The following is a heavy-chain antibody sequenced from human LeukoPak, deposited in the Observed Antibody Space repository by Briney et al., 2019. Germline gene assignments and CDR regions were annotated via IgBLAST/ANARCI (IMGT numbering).Heavy chain of an antibody. CDR2: ISGSGGST. CDR3: AKDEVVVRDY. V-gene: IGHV3-23*01. J-gene: IGHJ4*02. Sequence: PGGSLRLSCEASGFTFSSYEMNWVRQAPGKGLEWVSAISGSGGSTYYADSVKGRFTISRDNSKNTLYLQMNSLRAEDTAVYYCAKDEVVVRDYWGQGTLVTVSS. D-gene: IGHD3-22*01. CDR1: GFTFSSYE.